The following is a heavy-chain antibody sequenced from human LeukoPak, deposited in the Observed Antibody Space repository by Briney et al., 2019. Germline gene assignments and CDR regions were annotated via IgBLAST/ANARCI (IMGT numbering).Heavy chain of an antibody. V-gene: IGHV1-18*01. CDR2: ISAYNGNT. CDR3: ARSHYYYDSSGYPTDYYYYYGMDV. Sequence: GASVKVSCKASGYTFTSYGISWVRQAPGQGLEWMGWISAYNGNTNYAQKLQGRVTMTTDTSTSTAYMELRRLRSDDTAVYYCARSHYYYDSSGYPTDYYYYYGMDVWGQGTTVTVSS. CDR1: GYTFTSYG. J-gene: IGHJ6*02. D-gene: IGHD3-22*01.